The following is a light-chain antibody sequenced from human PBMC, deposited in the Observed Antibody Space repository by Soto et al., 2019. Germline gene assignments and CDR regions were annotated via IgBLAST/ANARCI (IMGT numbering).Light chain of an antibody. J-gene: IGKJ1*01. CDR3: QQDYNFPRT. CDR2: GAS. CDR1: QSVSSSY. V-gene: IGKV3D-7*01. Sequence: PGETVTLSCRASQSVSSSYLTWYQQKPGQAPRLLIYGASTRATGIPARFSGSGSGTDFTLTISSLQPEDFAVYYCQQDYNFPRTFGQGTKVDIK.